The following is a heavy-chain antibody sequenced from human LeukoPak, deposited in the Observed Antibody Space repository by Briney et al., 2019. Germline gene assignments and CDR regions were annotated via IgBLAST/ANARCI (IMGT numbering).Heavy chain of an antibody. CDR2: IRYDGSNK. J-gene: IGHJ6*03. CDR3: AKLPSTYSNYYYYMDV. V-gene: IGHV3-30*02. Sequence: GGSLRLSCAASGFTFSSYGMHWVRQAPGKGLEWVAFIRYDGSNKYCADSVKGRFTISRDDSKNTLYLQMNSLRAEDTAVYYCAKLPSTYSNYYYYMDVWGKGTTVTVSS. D-gene: IGHD4-11*01. CDR1: GFTFSSYG.